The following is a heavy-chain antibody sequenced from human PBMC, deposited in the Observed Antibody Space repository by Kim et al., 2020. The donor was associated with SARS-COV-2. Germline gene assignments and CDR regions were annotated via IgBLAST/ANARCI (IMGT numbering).Heavy chain of an antibody. CDR2: ISSSSSYI. CDR3: ASLSVAAAGTFDAFDI. D-gene: IGHD6-13*01. J-gene: IGHJ3*02. CDR1: GFTFSSYS. Sequence: GGSLRLSCAASGFTFSSYSMNWVRQAPGKGLEWVSSISSSSSYIYYADSVKGRFTISRDNAKNSLYLQMNSLRAEDTAVYYCASLSVAAAGTFDAFDIWGQGTMVTVSS. V-gene: IGHV3-21*01.